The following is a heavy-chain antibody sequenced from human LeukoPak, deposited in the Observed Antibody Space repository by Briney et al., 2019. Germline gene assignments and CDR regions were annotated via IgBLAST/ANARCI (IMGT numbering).Heavy chain of an antibody. CDR3: ARGRGAAGLNY. D-gene: IGHD6-13*01. J-gene: IGHJ4*02. CDR2: IYYSGST. CDR1: GGSISSSSYY. Sequence: SETLSLTCTVSGGSISSSSYYWGWIRQPPGKGLEWIGSIYYSGSTYYNPSLKSRVTISVDTSKNQFSLKLSSVTAADTAVYYCARGRGAAGLNYWGPGTLVTVSS. V-gene: IGHV4-39*07.